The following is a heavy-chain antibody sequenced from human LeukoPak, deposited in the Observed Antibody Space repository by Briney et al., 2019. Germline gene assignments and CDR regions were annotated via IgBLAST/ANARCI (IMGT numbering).Heavy chain of an antibody. V-gene: IGHV1-2*02. J-gene: IGHJ4*02. CDR2: INPNSGGT. CDR3: ARDCWGYYDSSGYYSCPPFDY. CDR1: GYTFTVYY. Sequence: ASVTVSCKASGYTFTVYYMHWVRQAPGQGLEWMGWINPNSGGTNYAQKFQGRVTMTRDTSISTAYMELSRLRSDDTAVYYCARDCWGYYDSSGYYSCPPFDYWGQGTLVTVSS. D-gene: IGHD3-22*01.